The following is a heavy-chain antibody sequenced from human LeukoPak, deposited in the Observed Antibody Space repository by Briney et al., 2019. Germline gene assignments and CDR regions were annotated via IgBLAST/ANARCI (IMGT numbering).Heavy chain of an antibody. D-gene: IGHD5-24*01. CDR3: ARGDGYNFYPFDY. V-gene: IGHV4-61*02. CDR2: IYTSGST. J-gene: IGHJ4*02. CDR1: GGSINSDNAY. Sequence: SQTLSLTCTVSGGSINSDNAYWSWIRQPAGKGLEWIGRIYTSGSTNYNPSLKSRVTISVDTSKDQFSLKLSSVTAADTAVYYCARGDGYNFYPFDYWGQGTLVTVSS.